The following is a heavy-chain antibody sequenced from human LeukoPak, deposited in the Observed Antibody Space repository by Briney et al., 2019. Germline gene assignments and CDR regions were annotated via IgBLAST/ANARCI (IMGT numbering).Heavy chain of an antibody. V-gene: IGHV4-4*02. CDR2: ISRDGST. D-gene: IGHD1-26*01. J-gene: IGHJ4*02. CDR1: GDSISSALW. CDR3: TTSSGWYSLNY. Sequence: SETLSLTCAVSGDSISSALWWNWVRQPPGKGLDWIGEISRDGSTKYNPSLKNRVTISEDNSKNQFSLKLNSVTAADTAVYYCTTSSGWYSLNYWGQGVLITVSS.